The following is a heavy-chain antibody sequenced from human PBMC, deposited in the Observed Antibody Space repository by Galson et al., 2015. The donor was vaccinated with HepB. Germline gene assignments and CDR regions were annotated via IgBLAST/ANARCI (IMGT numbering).Heavy chain of an antibody. J-gene: IGHJ4*02. CDR3: AGATNKYYFDN. D-gene: IGHD1/OR15-1a*01. Sequence: SLRLSCAASGFTVSSNYVSWVRQAPGKGLEWVSLIYTGGITYYGDSVKGRFIISRDNSENTLYLQMNGLRAEDTAVYYCAGATNKYYFDNWGQGTLVSVSS. CDR2: IYTGGIT. V-gene: IGHV3-53*01. CDR1: GFTVSSNY.